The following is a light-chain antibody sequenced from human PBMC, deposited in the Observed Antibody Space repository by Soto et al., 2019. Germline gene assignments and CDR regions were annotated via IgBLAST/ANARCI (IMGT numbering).Light chain of an antibody. Sequence: QSALTQPPSASGSPGQSVTISCTGTSSDVGGYNYVSWYQQHPGKAPKLMIYEVSKRPSGVPDRFSGSRSGNTASLTVSGLQAEDEADYYCSSYAGSNNPYVFATGTKLTV. CDR3: SSYAGSNNPYV. J-gene: IGLJ1*01. CDR2: EVS. CDR1: SSDVGGYNY. V-gene: IGLV2-8*01.